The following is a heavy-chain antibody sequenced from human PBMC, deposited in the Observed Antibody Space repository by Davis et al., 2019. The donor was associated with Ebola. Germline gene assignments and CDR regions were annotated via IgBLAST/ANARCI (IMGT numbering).Heavy chain of an antibody. CDR1: VFTFSSYW. CDR2: INSDGSST. D-gene: IGHD6-19*01. J-gene: IGHJ4*02. CDR3: ARDRGYSSGWFDY. Sequence: GESLKISCAASVFTFSSYWMHWFRQAPGKGLVWVSRINSDGSSTSYADSVKGRFTISRDNAKNTLYLQMNSLRAEDTAVYYCARDRGYSSGWFDYWGQGTLVTASS. V-gene: IGHV3-74*01.